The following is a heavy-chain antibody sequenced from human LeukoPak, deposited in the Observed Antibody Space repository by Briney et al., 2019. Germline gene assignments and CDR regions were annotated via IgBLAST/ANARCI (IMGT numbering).Heavy chain of an antibody. CDR1: GGSISSSSYY. V-gene: IGHV4-39*07. CDR2: IYYSGST. D-gene: IGHD6-13*01. Sequence: SETLSLTCTVSGGSISSSSYYWGWIRQPPGKGLEWIGSIYYSGSTYYNPSLKSRVTISVDTSKNQFSLKLSSVTAADTAVYYCASYSSSGNGFDPWGQGTLVTVSS. J-gene: IGHJ5*02. CDR3: ASYSSSGNGFDP.